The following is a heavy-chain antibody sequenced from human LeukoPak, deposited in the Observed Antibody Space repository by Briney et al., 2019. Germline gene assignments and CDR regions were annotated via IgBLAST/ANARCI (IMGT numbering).Heavy chain of an antibody. Sequence: ASVKVSCKASGYTFTGYYMHWARQAPGQGLEWMGWINPNSDGTNYAQKFQGRVTMTRDTSISTAYMELSRLRSDDTAVYYCARARRIAAAGPINWFDPWGQGTLVTVSS. CDR3: ARARRIAAAGPINWFDP. J-gene: IGHJ5*02. CDR2: INPNSDGT. V-gene: IGHV1-2*02. CDR1: GYTFTGYY. D-gene: IGHD6-13*01.